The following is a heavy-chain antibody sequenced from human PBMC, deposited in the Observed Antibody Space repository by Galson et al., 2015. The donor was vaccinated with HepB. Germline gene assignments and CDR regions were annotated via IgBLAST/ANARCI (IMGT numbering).Heavy chain of an antibody. Sequence: SVKVSCKASGGTFSSYAISWVRQAPGQGLEWMGGIIPIFGTANYAQKFQGRVTITADESTSTAYMELSSLRSEDTAVYYCARGAYDILTGYYYYFDYWGQGTLVTVSS. J-gene: IGHJ4*02. CDR3: ARGAYDILTGYYYYFDY. D-gene: IGHD3-9*01. CDR1: GGTFSSYA. V-gene: IGHV1-69*13. CDR2: IIPIFGTA.